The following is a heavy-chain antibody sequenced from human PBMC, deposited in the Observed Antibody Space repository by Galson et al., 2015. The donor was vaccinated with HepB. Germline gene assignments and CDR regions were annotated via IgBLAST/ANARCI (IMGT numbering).Heavy chain of an antibody. CDR3: AKGVVDYYGSGRRSYWYFDL. Sequence: SLRLSCAASGFTFSSYAMSWVRQAPGKGLEWVSAIRGSGGSTYYADSVKGRFTISRDNSKNTLYLQMNSLRAEDTAVYYCAKGVVDYYGSGRRSYWYFDLWGRGTLVTVSS. CDR2: IRGSGGST. CDR1: GFTFSSYA. J-gene: IGHJ2*01. V-gene: IGHV3-23*01. D-gene: IGHD3-10*01.